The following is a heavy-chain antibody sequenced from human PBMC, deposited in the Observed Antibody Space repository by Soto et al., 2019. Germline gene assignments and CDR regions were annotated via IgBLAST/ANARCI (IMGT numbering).Heavy chain of an antibody. CDR1: GYSFTSYW. V-gene: IGHV5-51*01. CDR3: ARRRDGYNLWYFDY. CDR2: IYPGDSDT. D-gene: IGHD5-12*01. Sequence: PGESLKNSFKGSGYSFTSYWIGWVRQMPGKGLEWMGIIYPGDSDTRYSPSFQGQVTISADKSVSTAYLQWSSLKASDTAMYYCARRRDGYNLWYFDYWGQGTLVTVSS. J-gene: IGHJ4*02.